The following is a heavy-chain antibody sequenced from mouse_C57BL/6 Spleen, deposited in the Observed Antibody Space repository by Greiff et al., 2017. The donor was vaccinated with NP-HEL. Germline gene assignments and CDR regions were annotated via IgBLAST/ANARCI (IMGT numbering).Heavy chain of an antibody. V-gene: IGHV1-18*01. J-gene: IGHJ3*01. D-gene: IGHD2-5*01. CDR3: AREKAYYSKEFAY. Sequence: EVQLQQSGPELVKPGASVKIPCKASGYTFTDYNMDWVKQSHGKSLEWIGDINPNNGGTIYNQKFKGKATLTVDKSSSTAYIELLILTSEDTAVYYCAREKAYYSKEFAYWGQGTLVTVSA. CDR1: GYTFTDYN. CDR2: INPNNGGT.